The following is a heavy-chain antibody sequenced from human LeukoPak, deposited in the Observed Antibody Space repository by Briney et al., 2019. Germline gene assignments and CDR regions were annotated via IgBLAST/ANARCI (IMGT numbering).Heavy chain of an antibody. CDR2: ISGSGGST. CDR1: GFTFSSYA. Sequence: TGGSLRLSCAASGFTFSSYAMSWVRQAPGKGLEWVSAISGSGGSTYYADSVKGRFTISRDNSKNTLYLQMNSLRAKDTAVYYCAKLARGGSSWYYFDYWGQGTLVTVSS. CDR3: AKLARGGSSWYYFDY. V-gene: IGHV3-23*01. D-gene: IGHD6-13*01. J-gene: IGHJ4*02.